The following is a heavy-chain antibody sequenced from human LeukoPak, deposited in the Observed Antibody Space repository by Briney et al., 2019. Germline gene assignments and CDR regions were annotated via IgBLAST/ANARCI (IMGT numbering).Heavy chain of an antibody. CDR1: GFTFSSYA. Sequence: GGSLRLSCAASGFTFSSYAMTWVRQAPGKGLEWVSTISYAGSSSDYADSVKGRFTISRDNSKNTLYLQMGSLRAEDTAIYYCGKDSRTGGPRAFDSWGQGTLVTVSS. CDR2: ISYAGSSS. CDR3: GKDSRTGGPRAFDS. D-gene: IGHD2-8*02. V-gene: IGHV3-23*01. J-gene: IGHJ4*02.